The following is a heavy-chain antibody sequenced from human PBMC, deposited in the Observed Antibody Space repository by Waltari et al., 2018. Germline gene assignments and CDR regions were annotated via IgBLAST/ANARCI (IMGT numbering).Heavy chain of an antibody. D-gene: IGHD1-7*01. CDR2: INHSGST. CDR3: ARGRGTSNYYYYGMDV. V-gene: IGHV4-34*01. Sequence: QVQLQQWGAGLLKPSETLSLTCAVYGGSFSGYYWSWIRPPPGKGLEWIGEINHSGSTNYNPSLKSRVTISVDTSKNQFSLKLSSVTAADTAVYYCARGRGTSNYYYYGMDVWGQGTTVTVSS. J-gene: IGHJ6*02. CDR1: GGSFSGYY.